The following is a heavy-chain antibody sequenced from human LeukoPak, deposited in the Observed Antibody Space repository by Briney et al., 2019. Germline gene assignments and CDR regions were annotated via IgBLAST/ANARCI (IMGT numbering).Heavy chain of an antibody. V-gene: IGHV4-59*12. CDR2: IYYSGST. Sequence: SETLSLTCTVSGGSISSYYWSWIRQPPGKGLEWIGYIYYSGSTNYNPSLKSRVTISVDTSKNQFSLKLSSVTAADTAVYYCARRPTAAYYYDSSGYPWGQGTLVTASS. CDR3: ARRPTAAYYYDSSGYP. J-gene: IGHJ5*02. CDR1: GGSISSYY. D-gene: IGHD3-22*01.